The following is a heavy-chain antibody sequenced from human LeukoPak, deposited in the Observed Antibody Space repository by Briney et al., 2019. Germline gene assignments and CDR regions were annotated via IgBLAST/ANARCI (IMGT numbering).Heavy chain of an antibody. Sequence: ASVKVSCKASLGTFSRYAISWVRQAPGHGLEWMGGIIPIFGTADYAQKFQGRVTITADESTSTAYMELGSLRSEDTAVYYCARGMDIVVVVAAIAPAFDIWGQGTMVTVSS. D-gene: IGHD2-15*01. CDR2: IIPIFGTA. V-gene: IGHV1-69*13. CDR3: ARGMDIVVVVAAIAPAFDI. J-gene: IGHJ3*02. CDR1: LGTFSRYA.